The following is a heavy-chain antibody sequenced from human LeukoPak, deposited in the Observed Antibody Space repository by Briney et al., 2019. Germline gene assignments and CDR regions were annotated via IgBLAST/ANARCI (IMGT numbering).Heavy chain of an antibody. V-gene: IGHV3-33*01. CDR3: AREAPETTVSSNVFDY. CDR1: GFTFSNYG. Sequence: GGSLRLSCAASGFTFSNYGMHWVRQAPGKGLEWVAVIWYDGSNKYYADSVKGRITIPRDNSKNTLYLQMNSLRAEDTAVYYCAREAPETTVSSNVFDYWGQGTLVTVSS. CDR2: IWYDGSNK. J-gene: IGHJ4*02. D-gene: IGHD4-11*01.